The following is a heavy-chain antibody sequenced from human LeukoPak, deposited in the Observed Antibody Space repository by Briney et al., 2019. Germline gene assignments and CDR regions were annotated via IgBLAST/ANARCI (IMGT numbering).Heavy chain of an antibody. CDR3: ARGDYHSKFDY. D-gene: IGHD4-17*01. CDR1: GFTFSSYS. V-gene: IGHV3-48*01. CDR2: ISSSSSTI. Sequence: QPGGSLRLSCAASGFTFSSYSMNWVRQAPGKGLEWVSYISSSSSTIYYADSVKGRFTTSRDNSKNTLYLQMNSLRAEDTAVYYCARGDYHSKFDYWGQGTLVTVSS. J-gene: IGHJ4*02.